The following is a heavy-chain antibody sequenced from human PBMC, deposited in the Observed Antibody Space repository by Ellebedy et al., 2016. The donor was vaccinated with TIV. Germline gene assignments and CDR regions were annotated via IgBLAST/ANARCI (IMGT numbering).Heavy chain of an antibody. CDR2: IKSKTDGGTT. D-gene: IGHD6-19*01. V-gene: IGHV3-15*01. Sequence: GESLKISXAASGFTFSNAWMSWVRQAPGKGLEWVGRIKSKTDGGTTDYAAPVKGRFTISRDDSKNTLYLQMNSLKTEDTAVYYCEMQQWLVLGGLVDYWGQGTLVTVSS. CDR3: EMQQWLVLGGLVDY. CDR1: GFTFSNAW. J-gene: IGHJ4*02.